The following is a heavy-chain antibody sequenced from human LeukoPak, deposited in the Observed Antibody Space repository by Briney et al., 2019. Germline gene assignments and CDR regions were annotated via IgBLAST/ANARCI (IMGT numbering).Heavy chain of an antibody. D-gene: IGHD4-17*01. CDR2: TVSGGSPNT. V-gene: IGHV3-23*01. CDR1: GFYFANYA. CDR3: AKLGGYGDPTDY. J-gene: IGHJ4*02. Sequence: GGPLRLSCAASGFYFANYAMSWVRQAPGKGLEWVSATVSGGSPNTYHADSVKGRFTISRDNSKNTLYLQMNSLRAEDTAVYYCAKLGGYGDPTDYWGQGTLVTVSS.